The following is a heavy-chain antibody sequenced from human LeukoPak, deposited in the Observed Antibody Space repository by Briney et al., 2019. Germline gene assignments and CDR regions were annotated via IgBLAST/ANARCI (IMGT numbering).Heavy chain of an antibody. D-gene: IGHD5-18*01. V-gene: IGHV3-30*03. J-gene: IGHJ4*02. CDR2: ISYDGSKK. Sequence: PGGSLRLSCAVSGFTINNQAMHWVRQVPGKGLEWVAVISYDGSKKYYGDSVRGRFTISRDNSKNTVDVQMNSLRPDDTAVYYCARRESGYSSGGSFDYWGQGTLVTVSS. CDR3: ARRESGYSSGGSFDY. CDR1: GFTINNQA.